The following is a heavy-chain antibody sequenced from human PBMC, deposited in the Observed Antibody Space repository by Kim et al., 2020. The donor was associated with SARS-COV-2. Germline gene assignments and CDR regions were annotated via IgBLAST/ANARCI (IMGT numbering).Heavy chain of an antibody. CDR2: DGSNK. J-gene: IGHJ5*02. V-gene: IGHV3-30-3*01. D-gene: IGHD6-13*01. Sequence: DGSNKDYATSVKGRFTIARDNSKNTLYLQMNSLRAEDTAVYWAAAGSFDPWGQGTLVTVSS. CDR3: AAGSFDP.